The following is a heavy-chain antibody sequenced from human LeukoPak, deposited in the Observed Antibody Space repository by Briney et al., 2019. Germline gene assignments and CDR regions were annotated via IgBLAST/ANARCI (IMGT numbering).Heavy chain of an antibody. CDR2: IYSGGST. CDR1: GFIFSSYG. V-gene: IGHV3-53*01. Sequence: GGTLRLSCAASGFIFSSYGMTWVRQAPGKGLEWVSIIYSGGSTFYADSVKGRFTISRDNSKNTLYLQMNSLRAEDTAVYYCARGGSYLSAFDIWGQGTMVTVSS. CDR3: ARGGSYLSAFDI. D-gene: IGHD1-26*01. J-gene: IGHJ3*02.